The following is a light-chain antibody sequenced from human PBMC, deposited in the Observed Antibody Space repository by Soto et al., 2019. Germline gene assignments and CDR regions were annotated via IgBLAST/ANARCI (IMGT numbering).Light chain of an antibody. V-gene: IGLV3-1*01. J-gene: IGLJ1*01. CDR2: QDN. Sequence: SYELTQPPSVSVSPGQTASITCSGDKFGDKYACWYQQKPGQSPVLVIYQDNKRPSGIPERFSGSNSGNPATLTISATHAMDEADYSYPAWDSRTYVFGTGTKVTVL. CDR1: KFGDKY. CDR3: PAWDSRTYV.